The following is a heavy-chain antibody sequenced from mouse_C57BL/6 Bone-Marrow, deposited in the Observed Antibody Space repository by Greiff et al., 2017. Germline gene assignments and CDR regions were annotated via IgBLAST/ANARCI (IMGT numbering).Heavy chain of an antibody. CDR1: GYTFTSYP. V-gene: IGHV1-74*01. J-gene: IGHJ3*01. CDR2: IHPSDSDT. Sequence: QVQLKQPGAELVKPGASVKVSCKASGYTFTSYPMHWVKQRPGQGLEWIGRIHPSDSDTNYNEKFKGKATLTVDKSSSTAYMQLSSLTSEDSAVYYCAMITRLFAYWGQGTLVTVSA. CDR3: AMITRLFAY. D-gene: IGHD2-4*01.